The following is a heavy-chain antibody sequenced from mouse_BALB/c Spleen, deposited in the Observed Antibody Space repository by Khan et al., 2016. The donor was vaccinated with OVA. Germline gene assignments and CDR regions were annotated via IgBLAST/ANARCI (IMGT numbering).Heavy chain of an antibody. V-gene: IGHV9-3-1*01. J-gene: IGHJ1*01. Sequence: QIQLVQSGPELKKPGESVKISCKASGYTFTNYGMNWVKQAPGKGLKWMGWINTYTGEPTYADDFKERFAFSLETSASTAYLQINNLTNEDTATYVCASGSYWYFNFWGAGTTVTVSA. CDR2: INTYTGEP. CDR3: ASGSYWYFNF. CDR1: GYTFTNYG. D-gene: IGHD1-1*01.